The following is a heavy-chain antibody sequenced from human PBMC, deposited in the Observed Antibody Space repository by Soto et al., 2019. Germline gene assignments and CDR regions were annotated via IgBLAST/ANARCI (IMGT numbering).Heavy chain of an antibody. Sequence: QVQLVQSGAEVKKPGSSVKVSCKASGGTFSSYAISWVRQAPGQGLEWIGGIIPIFGTANYAQKFQGRVTITADESTSTAYMELSSLRSEDTAVYYCARGRAGGQLRYYYGMDVWGQGTTVTVSS. CDR2: IIPIFGTA. CDR3: ARGRAGGQLRYYYGMDV. J-gene: IGHJ6*02. V-gene: IGHV1-69*01. CDR1: GGTFSSYA. D-gene: IGHD6-6*01.